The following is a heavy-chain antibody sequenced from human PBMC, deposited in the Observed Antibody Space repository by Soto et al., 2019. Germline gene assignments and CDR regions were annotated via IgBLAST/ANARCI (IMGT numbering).Heavy chain of an antibody. CDR2: IKQDGSEK. CDR1: GFTFSSYC. V-gene: IGHV3-7*05. J-gene: IGHJ3*01. D-gene: IGHD2-21*02. Sequence: EVQLVESGGGLVQPGGSLRLSCAASGFTFSSYCMSWVRQAPGKGLEWVANIKQDGSEKYYVDSVKGRFTISRDNAKNSLYLKMNRQRAEDTAVYYCARSLRYCGGDCYPALDLWGQGTMVNVSS. CDR3: ARSLRYCGGDCYPALDL.